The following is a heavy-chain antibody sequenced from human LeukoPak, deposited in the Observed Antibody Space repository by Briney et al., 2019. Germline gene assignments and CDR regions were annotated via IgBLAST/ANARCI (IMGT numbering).Heavy chain of an antibody. J-gene: IGHJ4*02. D-gene: IGHD6-19*01. CDR1: GYTFTGYY. V-gene: IGHV1-2*02. CDR2: INPNSGGT. CDR3: ARDQAGTYYFDY. Sequence: ASVKVSCKASGYTFTGYYMHWVRQAPGQGLEWMGWINPNSGGTNYAQKFQGRVTMTRDTSISTAYTELSRLRSDDTAVYYCARDQAGTYYFDYWGQGALVTVSS.